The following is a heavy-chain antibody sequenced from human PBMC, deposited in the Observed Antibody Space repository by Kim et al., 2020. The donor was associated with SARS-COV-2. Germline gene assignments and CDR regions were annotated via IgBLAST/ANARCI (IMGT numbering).Heavy chain of an antibody. D-gene: IGHD6-13*01. J-gene: IGHJ6*02. CDR2: INHSGST. Sequence: SETLSLTCAVYGGSFSGYYWSWIRQPPGKGLEWIGEINHSGSTNYNPSLKSRVTISVDTSKNQFSLKLSSVTAADTAVYYCARWSIAAAGMDVWGQGTTV. CDR1: GGSFSGYY. CDR3: ARWSIAAAGMDV. V-gene: IGHV4-34*01.